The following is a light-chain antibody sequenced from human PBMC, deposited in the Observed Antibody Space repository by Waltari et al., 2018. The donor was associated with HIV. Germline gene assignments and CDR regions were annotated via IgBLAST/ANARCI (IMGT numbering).Light chain of an antibody. Sequence: QSALTQPASVSGSPGQSITISCTGTSSDVGSYNLVSWYQQHPGKAPKVMIYEGSKRPSGVSHLFSGSKSGNTASLTISGLQAEDDADYYCCSYTGSSTRLPYVFGTVTKVTVL. V-gene: IGLV2-23*01. CDR2: EGS. CDR1: SSDVGSYNL. CDR3: CSYTGSSTRLPYV. J-gene: IGLJ1*01.